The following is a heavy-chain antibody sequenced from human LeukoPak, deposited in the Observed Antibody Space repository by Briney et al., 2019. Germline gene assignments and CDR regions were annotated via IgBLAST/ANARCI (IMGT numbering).Heavy chain of an antibody. J-gene: IGHJ4*01. Sequence: ASVKVSCKASGYTFTSHDINWVRQAPRQGHEWMGWMNPNSGNTVYAQKFQGRVTITRNTSISTAHMELSSLTSEDTAVYYCARVGATALFYFDSWGHGTLVTVSS. V-gene: IGHV1-8*03. CDR1: GYTFTSHD. CDR3: ARVGATALFYFDS. CDR2: MNPNSGNT. D-gene: IGHD1-26*01.